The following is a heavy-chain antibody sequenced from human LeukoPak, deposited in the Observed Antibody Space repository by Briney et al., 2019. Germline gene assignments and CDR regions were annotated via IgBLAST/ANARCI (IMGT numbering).Heavy chain of an antibody. V-gene: IGHV3-23*01. CDR2: IAPGGGSP. CDR1: GFSFSNYA. D-gene: IGHD1-26*01. J-gene: IGHJ4*02. Sequence: GGSLRLSCAASGFSFSNYAMSWVRQAPGKGLEWVSTIAPGGGSPDYADSVRGRFTFSRDNSQNTLYLQMTSLTVDDTAVYYCAKSPIVPVSWVRPGFDYWGQGTLVIVSS. CDR3: AKSPIVPVSWVRPGFDY.